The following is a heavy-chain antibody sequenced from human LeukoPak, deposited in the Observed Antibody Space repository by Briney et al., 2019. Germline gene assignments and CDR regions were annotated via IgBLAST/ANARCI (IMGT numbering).Heavy chain of an antibody. Sequence: TSETLSLTCAVYGGSFSGYYWSWIRQPPGKGLEWIGEINHSGSTNYNPSLKSRVTISVDTSKNQFSLKLSSVTAADTAVYYCARRRLMYYMDVWGKGTTVTISS. CDR2: INHSGST. D-gene: IGHD2-8*01. CDR3: ARRRLMYYMDV. J-gene: IGHJ6*03. V-gene: IGHV4-34*01. CDR1: GGSFSGYY.